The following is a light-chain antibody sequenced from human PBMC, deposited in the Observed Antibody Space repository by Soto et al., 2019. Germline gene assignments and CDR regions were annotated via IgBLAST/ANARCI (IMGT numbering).Light chain of an antibody. CDR1: QSVSSN. J-gene: IGKJ4*01. V-gene: IGKV3-15*01. CDR3: QYYYESSP. CDR2: GAS. Sequence: EIVMTQSPATLSVSPWERATLSCRASQSVSSNLAWYQQKPGQAPRLLIYGASTRATGIPARFSGSGSGTEFTLTISRLEPEDFAVYYCQYYYESSPFGRGTKVDIK.